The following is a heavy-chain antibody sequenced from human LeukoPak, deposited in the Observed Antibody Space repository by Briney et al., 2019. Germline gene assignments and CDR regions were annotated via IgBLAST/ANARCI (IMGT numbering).Heavy chain of an antibody. J-gene: IGHJ4*02. D-gene: IGHD3-9*01. V-gene: IGHV1-24*01. CDR2: FDPEDGET. CDR3: ASGILTGYLLFDY. CDR1: GYTFTSYA. Sequence: GASVKVSCKASGYTFTSYAMHWVRQAPGKGLEWMGGFDPEDGETIYAQKFQGRVTMTEDTSTDTAYMELSSLRSEDTAVYYCASGILTGYLLFDYWGQGTLVTVSS.